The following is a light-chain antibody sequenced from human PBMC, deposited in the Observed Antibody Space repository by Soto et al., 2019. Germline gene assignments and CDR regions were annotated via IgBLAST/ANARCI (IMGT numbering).Light chain of an antibody. CDR3: QQRSDWPYT. V-gene: IGKV3-11*01. CDR1: QSVSSY. J-gene: IGKJ2*01. CDR2: DAS. Sequence: EIVLTQSPATLSLSPGERAILSCRASQSVSSYLAWYQQKPGQAPRLLIYDASNRATGIPARFSGRGSGTDFTLTISSLEPEDFAVYYCQQRSDWPYTFGQGTKLEVK.